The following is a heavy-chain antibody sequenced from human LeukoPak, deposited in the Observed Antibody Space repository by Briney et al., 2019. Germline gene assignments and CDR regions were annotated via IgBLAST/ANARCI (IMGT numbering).Heavy chain of an antibody. CDR3: ARDSSGWYSDY. CDR2: INAYNGNT. V-gene: IGHV1-18*01. J-gene: IGHJ4*02. D-gene: IGHD6-19*01. CDR1: GYTFTSYG. Sequence: ASVKDSCKASGYTFTSYGISWVRQAPGQGLEWMGWINAYNGNTNYAQKLQGRVTMTTDTSTSTAYMELRSLRSDDTAVYYCARDSSGWYSDYCGQGTLVTVSS.